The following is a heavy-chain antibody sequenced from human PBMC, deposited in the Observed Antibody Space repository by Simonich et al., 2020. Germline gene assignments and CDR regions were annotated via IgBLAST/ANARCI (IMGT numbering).Heavy chain of an antibody. CDR3: ARDTFLGYCSSTSCYDAFDI. CDR1: GYTFTASL. J-gene: IGHJ3*02. CDR2: HNPNSGGK. Sequence: QVQLVQSGATVKKPGAYVKVYCRASGYTFTASLCNGGRQAPGQGLGWWERHNPNSGGKNYGQKFKGRVTMTRDTSISPAYMELSRPRSDDTAVYYWARDTFLGYCSSTSCYDAFDIWGQGTMVTVSS. D-gene: IGHD2-2*01. V-gene: IGHV1-2*06.